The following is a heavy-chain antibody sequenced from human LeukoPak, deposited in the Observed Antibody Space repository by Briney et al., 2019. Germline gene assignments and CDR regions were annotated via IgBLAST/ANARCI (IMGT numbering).Heavy chain of an antibody. J-gene: IGHJ4*02. CDR2: IYSGGST. CDR3: ARDQLAYSGYDTLFDY. D-gene: IGHD5-12*01. V-gene: IGHV3-53*01. Sequence: SGGSLRLSCAASGFTVSNNYMSWVRQAPGKGLEWVSVIYSGGSTYYADSVKGRFTISRDTSKNTLSLQMNSLRAEDTAVYYCARDQLAYSGYDTLFDYWGQGTLVTVSS. CDR1: GFTVSNNY.